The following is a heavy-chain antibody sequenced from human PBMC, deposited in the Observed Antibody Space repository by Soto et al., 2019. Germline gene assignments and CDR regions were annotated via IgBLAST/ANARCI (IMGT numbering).Heavy chain of an antibody. CDR3: ARDQTDSGGYSDS. V-gene: IGHV3-33*01. D-gene: IGHD3-22*01. J-gene: IGHJ4*02. Sequence: GGSLRLSCEASGFTFSTYGMHWIRQAPGKGLEWLAIIWNDGSSEYYADSVKGRFTISRDNSKNTLYLQLNNLRAEDTAVYFCARDQTDSGGYSDSWGQGTLVTVSS. CDR2: IWNDGSSE. CDR1: GFTFSTYG.